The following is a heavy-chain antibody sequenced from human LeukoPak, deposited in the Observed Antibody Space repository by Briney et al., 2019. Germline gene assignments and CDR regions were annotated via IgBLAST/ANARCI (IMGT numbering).Heavy chain of an antibody. CDR2: ISAYNGNT. CDR3: AREGVYYDFWSGYTFFDY. CDR1: GYTFTGHG. J-gene: IGHJ4*02. V-gene: IGHV1-18*01. Sequence: ASVKVSCKASGYTFTGHGISWVRQAPGQGLEWMGWISAYNGNTNYAQKLQGRVTMTTDTSTSTAYMELRSLRSDDTAVYYCAREGVYYDFWSGYTFFDYWGQGTLVTVSS. D-gene: IGHD3-3*01.